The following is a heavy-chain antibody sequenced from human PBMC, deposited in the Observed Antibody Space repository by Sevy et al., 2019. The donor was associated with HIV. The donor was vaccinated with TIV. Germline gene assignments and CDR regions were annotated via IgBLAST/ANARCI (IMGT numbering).Heavy chain of an antibody. D-gene: IGHD3-22*01. Sequence: ASVKVSCKASGYTFTSYDINWVRQATGQGLEWMGWMNPNSGNTGYAQKFQGRVTMTRNTSISTAYMELSSLRSEDTAVYYCARGLGYYDSSGYYRPTDYYYYYGMDVWGQGTMVTVSS. CDR3: ARGLGYYDSSGYYRPTDYYYYYGMDV. CDR1: GYTFTSYD. CDR2: MNPNSGNT. V-gene: IGHV1-8*01. J-gene: IGHJ6*02.